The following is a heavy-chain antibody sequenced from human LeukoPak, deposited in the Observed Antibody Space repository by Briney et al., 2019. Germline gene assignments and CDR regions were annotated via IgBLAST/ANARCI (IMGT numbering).Heavy chain of an antibody. CDR2: IYYSGST. V-gene: IGHV4-59*01. CDR1: GGSISSYY. CDR3: ASVSSSSSSVVDY. Sequence: PSETLSLTGTVSGGSISSYYWSWIRQPPGKGLEWIGYIYYSGSTNYNPSRKSRVTISVDTSKNQFSLKLSSVTAADTAVYYCASVSSSSSSVVDYWGQGTLVTVSS. J-gene: IGHJ4*02. D-gene: IGHD2-2*01.